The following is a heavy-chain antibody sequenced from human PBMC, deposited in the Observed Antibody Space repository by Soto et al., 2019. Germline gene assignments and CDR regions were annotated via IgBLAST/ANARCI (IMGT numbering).Heavy chain of an antibody. CDR1: DGSSNNYY. D-gene: IGHD3-10*01. Sequence: QVQLQQWGAGLLKPSETLSLTCAVYDGSSNNYYWSWIRQPPGKGLEWIGEINHSGSTNYNAPLKSRFSISEDTSKKQCSLELRFVTAADTAVYYCARGGLIRGVLYYWGQGTLVTVSS. CDR2: INHSGST. CDR3: ARGGLIRGVLYY. J-gene: IGHJ4*02. V-gene: IGHV4-34*01.